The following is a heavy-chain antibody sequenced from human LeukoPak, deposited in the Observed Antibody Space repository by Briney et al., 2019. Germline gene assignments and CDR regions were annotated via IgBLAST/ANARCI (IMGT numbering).Heavy chain of an antibody. D-gene: IGHD1-26*01. CDR3: ARPRSGGSYYDAFDI. J-gene: IGHJ3*02. V-gene: IGHV4-39*01. CDR1: GGSISSSSYY. CDR2: IYYSGST. Sequence: PSETLSLTCTVSGGSISSSSYYWGWIRQPPGKGLEWIGSIYYSGSTYYNPSLKSRVTISVDTSKNQFSLTLNSVTAADTAVYYCARPRSGGSYYDAFDIWGQGTMVTVSS.